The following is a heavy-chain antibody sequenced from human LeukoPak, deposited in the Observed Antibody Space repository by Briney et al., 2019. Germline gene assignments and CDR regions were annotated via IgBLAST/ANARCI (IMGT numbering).Heavy chain of an antibody. Sequence: SETLSLTCTVSGGSISSSSYYWGWIRQPPGKGLEWIGSIYYSGSTYYNPSLKSRVTISVDTSKNQFSLKLSSVTAADTAVYYCASGPQTRFRPDIVVPLGYYYYMDVWGKGTTVTVSS. CDR2: IYYSGST. CDR3: ASGPQTRFRPDIVVPLGYYYYMDV. D-gene: IGHD2-2*01. J-gene: IGHJ6*03. V-gene: IGHV4-39*01. CDR1: GGSISSSSYY.